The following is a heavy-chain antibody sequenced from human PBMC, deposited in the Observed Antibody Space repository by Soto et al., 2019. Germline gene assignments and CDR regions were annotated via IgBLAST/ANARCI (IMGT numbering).Heavy chain of an antibody. Sequence: ASVKVSCKASGYTFTSYAMHWVRQAPGQRLEWMGWINAGNGNTKYSQKFQGRVTITRDTSASTAYMELSSLRSEDTAVYYCAIDRRELWLPARGNYYYGMDVWGQGTTVTVSS. D-gene: IGHD5-18*01. CDR3: AIDRRELWLPARGNYYYGMDV. J-gene: IGHJ6*02. V-gene: IGHV1-3*01. CDR2: INAGNGNT. CDR1: GYTFTSYA.